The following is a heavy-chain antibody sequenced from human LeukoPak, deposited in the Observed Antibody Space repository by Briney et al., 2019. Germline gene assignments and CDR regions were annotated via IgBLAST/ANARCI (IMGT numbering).Heavy chain of an antibody. CDR3: ARDYFDSYFYDSGGYPLDY. Sequence: ASVKVSCKASGYSFTGHYMHWVRQAPGQGLEWMGWINPNGGGTNSAQNFQGRVSMTRDTSISTAYMELSRLRSNDTAVYYCARDYFDSYFYDSGGYPLDYWGQGTLVTVSS. CDR2: INPNGGGT. D-gene: IGHD3-22*01. CDR1: GYSFTGHY. J-gene: IGHJ4*02. V-gene: IGHV1-2*02.